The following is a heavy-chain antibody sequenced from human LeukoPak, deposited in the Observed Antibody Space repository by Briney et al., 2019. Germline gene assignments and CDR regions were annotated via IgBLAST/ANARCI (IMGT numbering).Heavy chain of an antibody. Sequence: ASVKVSCKASGYTFTGYYMHWVRQAPGQGPEWMGWINPNSGGTNYAQKFQGRVTMTRDTSISTAYMELSRLRSDDTAVYYCARVGFYYYYGMDVWGQGTTVTVSS. D-gene: IGHD2-2*03. V-gene: IGHV1-2*02. J-gene: IGHJ6*02. CDR2: INPNSGGT. CDR1: GYTFTGYY. CDR3: ARVGFYYYYGMDV.